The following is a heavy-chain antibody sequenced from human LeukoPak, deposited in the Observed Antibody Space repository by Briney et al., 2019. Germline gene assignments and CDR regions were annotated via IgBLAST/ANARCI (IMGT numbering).Heavy chain of an antibody. J-gene: IGHJ4*02. CDR3: ARSGPGAPYDY. CDR1: GYTFSGYY. V-gene: IGHV1-2*02. CDR2: INPNSGGT. D-gene: IGHD3-10*01. Sequence: ASVKVSCKASGYTFSGYYIHWVRQAPGQGLEWMGCINPNSGGTNYAQNFQGRVTMTRDTSISTAYMELSRLGSDDTAVYYCARSGPGAPYDYWGQGSLVTVSS.